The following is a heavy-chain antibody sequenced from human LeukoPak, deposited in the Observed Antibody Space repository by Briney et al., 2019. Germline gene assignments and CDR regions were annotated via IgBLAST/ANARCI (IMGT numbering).Heavy chain of an antibody. CDR1: GFTLSTSW. CDR3: ARGRYSGTTYYFDY. V-gene: IGHV3-7*03. D-gene: IGHD5-12*01. Sequence: GGSLRLSCAASGFTLSTSWMSWVRQVPGKGLEWVANIKKGGSETYYVDSVKGRFTISRDNAKNSLYLQMNSLRAEDTAMYYCARGRYSGTTYYFDYWGQGTLVTVSS. CDR2: IKKGGSET. J-gene: IGHJ4*02.